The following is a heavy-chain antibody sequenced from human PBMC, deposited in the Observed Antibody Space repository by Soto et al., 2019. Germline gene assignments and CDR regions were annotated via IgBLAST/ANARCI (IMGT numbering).Heavy chain of an antibody. CDR3: ARAPAYCGGDCYPYYFDY. J-gene: IGHJ4*02. Sequence: ASVKVSCKASGYTFTGYYMHWVRQAPGQGLEWMGWINPNSGGTNYAQKFQGWVTMTRDTSISTAYMELSRLRSDDTAVYYCARAPAYCGGDCYPYYFDYWGQGTLVTVSS. V-gene: IGHV1-2*04. D-gene: IGHD2-21*02. CDR1: GYTFTGYY. CDR2: INPNSGGT.